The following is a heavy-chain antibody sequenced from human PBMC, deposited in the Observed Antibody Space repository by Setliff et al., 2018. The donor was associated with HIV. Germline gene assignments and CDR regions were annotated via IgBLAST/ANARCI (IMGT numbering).Heavy chain of an antibody. D-gene: IGHD3-22*01. V-gene: IGHV1-69*13. CDR2: VVPTIHEA. J-gene: IGHJ1*01. Sequence: RASVKVSCKASGVTFNYSFITWVRQAPGQGLEWMGGVVPTIHEATYAQKFQGRVTITADESATTVYMEMSGLTSEDTAIYYCARGADASGYFYREYFQHWGQGTLVTVS. CDR1: GVTFNYSF. CDR3: ARGADASGYFYREYFQH.